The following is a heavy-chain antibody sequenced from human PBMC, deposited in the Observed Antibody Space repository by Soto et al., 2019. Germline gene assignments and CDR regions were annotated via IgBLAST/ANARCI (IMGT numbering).Heavy chain of an antibody. CDR1: GFTFSSYA. D-gene: IGHD2-15*01. Sequence: GGSLRLSCAASGFTFSSYAMSWVRQAPGKGLEWVSAISGSGGSTYYADSVKGRFTISRDNSKNTLYLQMNSLRAEDTAVYYCAKDEIRDIVMVVAATIDYWGQGTLVTVSS. CDR3: AKDEIRDIVMVVAATIDY. V-gene: IGHV3-23*01. CDR2: ISGSGGST. J-gene: IGHJ4*02.